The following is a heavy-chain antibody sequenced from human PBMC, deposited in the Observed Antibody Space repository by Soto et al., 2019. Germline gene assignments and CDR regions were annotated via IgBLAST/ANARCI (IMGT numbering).Heavy chain of an antibody. J-gene: IGHJ4*02. CDR2: IYYSGST. D-gene: IGHD1-26*01. Sequence: SETLSLTCTVSGGSISSYYWSWIRQPPGKGLEWIGYIYYSGSTNYNPSLKSRVTISVDTSKNQFSLKLTSVTAADTAVYFCARDGGPMGAQFDYWGQGILVTGSS. CDR3: ARDGGPMGAQFDY. V-gene: IGHV4-59*01. CDR1: GGSISSYY.